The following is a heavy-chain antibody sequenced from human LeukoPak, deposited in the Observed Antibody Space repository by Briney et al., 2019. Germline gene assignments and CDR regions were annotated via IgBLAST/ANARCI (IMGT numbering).Heavy chain of an antibody. V-gene: IGHV3-48*04. CDR2: ISSSSSTI. CDR1: GFTFSSYS. CDR3: ARDFSSGWSVNYYGMDV. Sequence: GGSLRLSCAASGFTFSSYSMNWVRQAPGKGLEWVSYISSSSSTIYYADSVKGRFTISRDNAKNSLYLQMNSLRAEDTAVYYCARDFSSGWSVNYYGMDVWGQGTTVTVSS. D-gene: IGHD6-19*01. J-gene: IGHJ6*02.